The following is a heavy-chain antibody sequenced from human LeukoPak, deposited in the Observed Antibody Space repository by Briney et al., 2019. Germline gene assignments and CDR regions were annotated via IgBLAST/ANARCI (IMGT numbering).Heavy chain of an antibody. CDR2: IRSKIYGGTL. V-gene: IGHV3-49*04. J-gene: IGHJ4*02. CDR1: GFTFGDYA. Sequence: GRSLRLSCTASGFTFGDYAMTGVPQAPGKGREWVGFIRSKIYGGTLEYAAYVKGRFTISRADSKGVAYLQMNSLKTEDTAVYYCTRDQTPYYWGQGTLVTVSS. CDR3: TRDQTPYY.